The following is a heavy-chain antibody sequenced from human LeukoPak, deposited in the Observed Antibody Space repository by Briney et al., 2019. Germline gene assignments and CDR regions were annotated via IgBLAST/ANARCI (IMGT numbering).Heavy chain of an antibody. CDR2: IIPIFGTA. J-gene: IGHJ4*02. CDR3: AREAVEMAITHFDY. CDR1: GGTFSSYA. V-gene: IGHV1-69*05. D-gene: IGHD5-24*01. Sequence: ASVKLSCKASGGTFSSYAISWVRQAPGQGLEWMGRIIPIFGTANYAQTFQGRVTITTDESTSTANMELSSLRSEDTAVYYCAREAVEMAITHFDYWGQGTLVTVSS.